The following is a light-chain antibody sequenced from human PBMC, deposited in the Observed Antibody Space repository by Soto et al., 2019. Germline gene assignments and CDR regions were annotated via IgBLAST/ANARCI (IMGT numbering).Light chain of an antibody. CDR2: DAS. J-gene: IGKJ1*01. V-gene: IGKV3D-15*01. CDR1: QSVNNY. CDR3: QQYNNWPPWT. Sequence: EVVLTQSPGTLSLSPGERATLSCRASQSVNNYLAWYQQTPGQAPRLLIYDASTRATGIPARFSGSGSETEFTLTISSLQSEDYAIYYCQQYNNWPPWTFGQGTKVDIK.